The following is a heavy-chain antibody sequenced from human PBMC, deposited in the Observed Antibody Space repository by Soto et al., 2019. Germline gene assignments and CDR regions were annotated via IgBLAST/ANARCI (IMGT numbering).Heavy chain of an antibody. J-gene: IGHJ2*01. CDR3: ARAGYSSGWYHWYFDF. CDR1: GYTFSNYG. D-gene: IGHD6-19*01. V-gene: IGHV1-3*01. CDR2: INAGNGNT. Sequence: QVPLVQSGAEVKKPGASVKVSCKASGYTFSNYGIHWVRPAPGQRLEWMGWINAGNGNTKYSEKFQGRVTITRDTSASTGYMELSSLRSEDTAVYYCARAGYSSGWYHWYFDFWGRGTLVAVSS.